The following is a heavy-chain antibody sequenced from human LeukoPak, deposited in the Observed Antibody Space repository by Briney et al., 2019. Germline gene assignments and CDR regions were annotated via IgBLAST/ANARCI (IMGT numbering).Heavy chain of an antibody. D-gene: IGHD2-15*01. J-gene: IGHJ4*02. CDR1: GFTFSSYS. CDR3: ARRPVHCSGGSCYSYDDY. V-gene: IGHV3-48*04. Sequence: PGGSLRLSCAASGFTFSSYSMNWVRQAPGKGLEWVSYISSSGSTIYYADSVKGRFTISRDNAKNSLYLQMNSLRAEDTAVYYCARRPVHCSGGSCYSYDDYWGQGTLVTVSS. CDR2: ISSSGSTI.